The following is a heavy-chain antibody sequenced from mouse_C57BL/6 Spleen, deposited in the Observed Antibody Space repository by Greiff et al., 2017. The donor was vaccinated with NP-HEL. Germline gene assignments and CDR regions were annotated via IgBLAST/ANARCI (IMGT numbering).Heavy chain of an antibody. CDR2: IDPANGNT. Sequence: EVQLQESVAELVRPGASVKLSCTASGFNIKNTYMHWVKQRPEQGLEWIGRIDPANGNTEYAPKFQGKATITADTSSNTAYLQLSSLTSEDTAIYYCATLYYYGSSPFAYWGQGTLVTVSA. CDR1: GFNIKNTY. J-gene: IGHJ3*01. V-gene: IGHV14-3*01. CDR3: ATLYYYGSSPFAY. D-gene: IGHD1-1*01.